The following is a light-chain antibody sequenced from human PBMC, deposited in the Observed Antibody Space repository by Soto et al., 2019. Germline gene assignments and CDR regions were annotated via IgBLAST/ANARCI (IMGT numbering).Light chain of an antibody. CDR3: CSNAGSSTLI. CDR1: SNDVGSYNL. CDR2: EGS. J-gene: IGLJ2*01. V-gene: IGLV2-23*01. Sequence: QSALTQPASVSGSPGQSITISCTGTSNDVGSYNLVSWYQQHPGKAPKLMIYEGSKRPSGVSNRFSGSKSGNMASLTISGLQAEDEADYYCCSNAGSSTLIFGGGTKLTVL.